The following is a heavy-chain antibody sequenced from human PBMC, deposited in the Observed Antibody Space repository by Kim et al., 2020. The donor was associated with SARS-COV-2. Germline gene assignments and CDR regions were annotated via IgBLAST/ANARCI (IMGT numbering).Heavy chain of an antibody. D-gene: IGHD3-10*01. CDR3: ATGTMVRGVIQTYFDY. V-gene: IGHV3-74*01. Sequence: SEKGRFTISRDNAKNTLYLQMNSLRAEDTAVYYCATGTMVRGVIQTYFDYWGQGTLVTVSS. J-gene: IGHJ4*02.